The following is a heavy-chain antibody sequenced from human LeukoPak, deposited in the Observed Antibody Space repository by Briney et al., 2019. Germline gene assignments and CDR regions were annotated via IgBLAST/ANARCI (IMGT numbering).Heavy chain of an antibody. CDR3: AKAIASVVAPAATTDY. D-gene: IGHD2-2*01. J-gene: IGHJ4*02. Sequence: GGSLRLSCAASGFTFSSYAMSWVRQAPGKGLEWVSAISGSGGSTYYADSVKGRFTISRDNSKNTLYLQMNSLRAEDTAVYYCAKAIASVVAPAATTDYWGQGTLVTVSS. CDR2: ISGSGGST. V-gene: IGHV3-23*01. CDR1: GFTFSSYA.